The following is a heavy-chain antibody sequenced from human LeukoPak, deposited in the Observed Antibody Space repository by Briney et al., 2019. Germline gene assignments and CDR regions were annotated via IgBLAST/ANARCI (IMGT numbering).Heavy chain of an antibody. CDR2: IYTSGSI. CDR3: ARGNSSSWYYYYYYMDV. Sequence: PSETLSLTCTVSGGSISSYYWSWIRQPAGKGLEWIGRIYTSGSINYNPSLKSRVTMSVDTSKNQFSLKLSSVTAADTAVYYCARGNSSSWYYYYYYMDVWGKGTTVTVSS. CDR1: GGSISSYY. V-gene: IGHV4-4*07. J-gene: IGHJ6*03. D-gene: IGHD6-13*01.